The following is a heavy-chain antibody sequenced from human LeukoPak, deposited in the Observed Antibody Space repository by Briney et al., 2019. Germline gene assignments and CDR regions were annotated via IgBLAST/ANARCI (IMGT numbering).Heavy chain of an antibody. CDR2: INHSGST. CDR3: ARVGYRSQEDFDY. Sequence: PSETLSLTCAVYGGSFSGYYWSWIRQPPGKGLEWIGEINHSGSTNYNPSLKSRVTISVDTSKNQFSLKLSSVTAADTAVYYCARVGYRSQEDFDYWGQGTLVTVSS. D-gene: IGHD5-18*01. J-gene: IGHJ4*02. V-gene: IGHV4-34*01. CDR1: GGSFSGYY.